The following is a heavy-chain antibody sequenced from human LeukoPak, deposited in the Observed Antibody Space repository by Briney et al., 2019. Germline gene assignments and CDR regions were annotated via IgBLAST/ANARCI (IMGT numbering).Heavy chain of an antibody. CDR1: GYSISSDYY. CDR3: ARATRPRGDFDY. CDR2: LFHSGTI. J-gene: IGHJ4*02. Sequence: SETLSLTCTISGYSISSDYYWGWIRQPPGKGLEWIGSLFHSGTIYYTPSLKSRVTTSVDTSNNRFSLKLMSVTAADTAVYYCARATRPRGDFDYWGQGTLVTVSS. V-gene: IGHV4-38-2*02. D-gene: IGHD6-6*01.